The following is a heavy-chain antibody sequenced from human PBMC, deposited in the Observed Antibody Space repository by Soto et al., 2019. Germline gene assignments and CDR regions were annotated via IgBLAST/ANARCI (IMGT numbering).Heavy chain of an antibody. D-gene: IGHD3-16*01. CDR2: IYDSGST. CDR1: GGSITSGGYY. CDR3: ALRLGDPGRLYFDY. Sequence: QVQLQESGPGLVKPSQTLSLTCTVSGGSITSGGYYWSWIRHHPGKGLEWIGSIYDSGSTYYNPSLKSRVTISVDTSKNQFSRKLSSVTAADTAVYYCALRLGDPGRLYFDYWGQGTLVTVSS. J-gene: IGHJ4*02. V-gene: IGHV4-31*03.